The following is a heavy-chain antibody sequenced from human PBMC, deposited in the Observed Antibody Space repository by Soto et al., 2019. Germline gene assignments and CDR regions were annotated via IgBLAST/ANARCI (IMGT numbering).Heavy chain of an antibody. V-gene: IGHV4-39*01. CDR2: IYHSGST. CDR3: ARSWIQLWLLFDY. D-gene: IGHD5-18*01. CDR1: GGSMSSSSYY. Sequence: SETLSLTCTVSGGSMSSSSYYWGWIRQPPGKGLEWIGSIYHSGSTYYNPSLKSRVTISVDTSKNQFSLKLSSVTAADTAVYNCARSWIQLWLLFDYWGQGTLVTVSS. J-gene: IGHJ4*02.